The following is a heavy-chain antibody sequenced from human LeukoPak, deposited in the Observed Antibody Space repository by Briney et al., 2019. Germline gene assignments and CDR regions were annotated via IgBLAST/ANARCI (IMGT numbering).Heavy chain of an antibody. CDR1: GGSISSTSYY. J-gene: IGHJ4*02. Sequence: PSETLSLTCTVPGGSISSTSYYWGWIRQPPGKGLEWIGSIYYTGSTYYNPSLNTRVTMSVDTSKNQFSLKLSSVTAADTAVYYCARRLKVTEHFDYWGQGTLVTVSS. CDR2: IYYTGST. CDR3: ARRLKVTEHFDY. D-gene: IGHD2-21*02. V-gene: IGHV4-39*01.